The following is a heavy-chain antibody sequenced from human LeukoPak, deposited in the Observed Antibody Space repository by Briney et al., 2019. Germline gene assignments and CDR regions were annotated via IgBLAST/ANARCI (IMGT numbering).Heavy chain of an antibody. D-gene: IGHD6-19*01. Sequence: GGSLRLSCAASGFTFNNYGMHWVRQAPGKGLEWVAIISYDGSKKYYADSVRGRFTISRDSAKNSLYLQMNSLRAEDTAVYYCAGGRQWLVLWGQGTLVTVSS. V-gene: IGHV3-30-3*01. J-gene: IGHJ4*02. CDR1: GFTFNNYG. CDR3: AGGRQWLVL. CDR2: ISYDGSKK.